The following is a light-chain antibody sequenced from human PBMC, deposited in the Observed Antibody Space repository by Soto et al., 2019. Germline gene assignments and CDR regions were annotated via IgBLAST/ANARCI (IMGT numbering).Light chain of an antibody. CDR3: QQYNKWPT. Sequence: EILMTQSQITISLSPCVRATIAFRASQSVSSNLAWYQHKPGQAPRLLIYGASNRATGIPARFSGSGSGTEFTLTISSLQPEDFAVYYCQQYNKWPTFGQGTKVDIK. J-gene: IGKJ1*01. CDR2: GAS. V-gene: IGKV3-15*01. CDR1: QSVSSN.